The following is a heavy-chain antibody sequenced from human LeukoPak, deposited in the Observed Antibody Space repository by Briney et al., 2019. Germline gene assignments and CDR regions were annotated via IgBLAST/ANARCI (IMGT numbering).Heavy chain of an antibody. CDR1: GGSVSSSTYY. D-gene: IGHD4-17*01. CDR2: VSYSGST. Sequence: SETLSLTCAVSGGSVSSSTYYWGWIRQPPGRGLEWIGSVSYSGSTYYNPSLKSRVTIFADTSKNQFSLKLSSVTAADTAVYYCARYVGTTVIKIGVDYWGQGTLVTVSS. J-gene: IGHJ4*02. V-gene: IGHV4-39*01. CDR3: ARYVGTTVIKIGVDY.